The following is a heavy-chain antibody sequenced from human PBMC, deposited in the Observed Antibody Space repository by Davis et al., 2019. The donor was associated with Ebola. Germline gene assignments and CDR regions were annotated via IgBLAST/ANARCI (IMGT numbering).Heavy chain of an antibody. CDR2: IYYSGST. V-gene: IGHV4-39*01. CDR1: GGSISSRSYY. Sequence: PSETLSLTCTVSGGSISSRSYYWGWIRQPPGKGLQWIGNIYYSGSTYYNPSLKSRVTISVDTSKNQFSLKLSSVTAADTAVYYCARHVGAYVLGSYRYSPLWYFDYWGQGTLVTVSS. J-gene: IGHJ4*02. D-gene: IGHD3-16*02. CDR3: ARHVGAYVLGSYRYSPLWYFDY.